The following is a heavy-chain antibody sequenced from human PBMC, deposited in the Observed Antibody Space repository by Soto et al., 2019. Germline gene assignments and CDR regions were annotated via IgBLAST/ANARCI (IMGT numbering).Heavy chain of an antibody. D-gene: IGHD1-26*01. CDR2: IESTGNT. Sequence: PSETLSLTCTVSGASIRAYFWSWIRQPAGKGLEWIGRIESTGNTNYNPSLKSRVTMSVDTSKNEFSLNLKSVTADDTAVYYCAKKLGPVDGRKEPLDYWGQGTLVTVSS. CDR1: GASIRAYF. V-gene: IGHV4-4*07. CDR3: AKKLGPVDGRKEPLDY. J-gene: IGHJ4*02.